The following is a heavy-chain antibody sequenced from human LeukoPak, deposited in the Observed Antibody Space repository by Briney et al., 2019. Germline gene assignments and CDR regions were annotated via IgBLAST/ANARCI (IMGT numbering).Heavy chain of an antibody. CDR3: AMTDGGALDI. CDR1: GGSISSYY. CDR2: IYYSGST. J-gene: IGHJ3*02. V-gene: IGHV4-59*01. Sequence: SETLSLTCTVSGGSISSYYWSWIRQPPGKGLEWIGHIYYSGSTNYNPSLKSRVTISVDTSKNQCSLKLSSVTAADTAVYYCAMTDGGALDIWGQGTVVTVSS. D-gene: IGHD2-21*02.